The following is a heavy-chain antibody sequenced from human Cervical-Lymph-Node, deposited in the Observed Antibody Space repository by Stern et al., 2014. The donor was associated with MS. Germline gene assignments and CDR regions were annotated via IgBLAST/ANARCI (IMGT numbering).Heavy chain of an antibody. CDR1: GYTFRSYA. CDR2: INPGNGNT. J-gene: IGHJ6*01. D-gene: IGHD2/OR15-2a*01. Sequence: QLVQSGAEVKKPGASVKVSCRASGYTFRSYAVHWVRQAPGQRPEWVGWINPGNGNTRYSQKFQGRVTITRDTSANVAYLELSSLRSQDTAVYYCARDLKEGNIMYYYGLDVWGQGTTVTVSS. CDR3: ARDLKEGNIMYYYGLDV. V-gene: IGHV1-3*01.